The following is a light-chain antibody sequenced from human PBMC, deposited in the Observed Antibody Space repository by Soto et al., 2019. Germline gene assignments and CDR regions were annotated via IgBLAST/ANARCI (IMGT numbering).Light chain of an antibody. CDR1: QAISTY. CDR3: LQYNGFSRS. Sequence: DIQMTQSPSTLSASVGDRVTITCRASQAISTYLAWFQQKPGKAPNLLIYQASTLENGVPSRFSGSGSGTEFTLTINTLQPDDFATYYCLQYNGFSRSFGQGTKVDIK. J-gene: IGKJ1*01. V-gene: IGKV1-5*03. CDR2: QAS.